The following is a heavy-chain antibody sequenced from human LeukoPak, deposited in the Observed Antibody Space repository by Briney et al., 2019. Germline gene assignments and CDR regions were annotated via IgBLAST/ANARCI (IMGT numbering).Heavy chain of an antibody. CDR1: GFTFSSYG. Sequence: PGRSLRLSCAASGFTFSSYGMHWVRQAPGKGLEWVSAISGSGGSTYYADSVKGRFTISRDNSKNTLYLQMNSLRAEDTAVYYCAKVGSSSWYVPYYFDYWGQGTLVTVSS. J-gene: IGHJ4*02. CDR3: AKVGSSSWYVPYYFDY. CDR2: ISGSGGST. V-gene: IGHV3-23*01. D-gene: IGHD6-13*01.